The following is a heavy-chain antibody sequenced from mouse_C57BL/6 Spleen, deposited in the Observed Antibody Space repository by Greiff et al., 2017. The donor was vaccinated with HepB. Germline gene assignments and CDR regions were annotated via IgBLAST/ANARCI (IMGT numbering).Heavy chain of an antibody. CDR2: INPYNGDT. CDR3: ARDSNNSPFAY. Sequence: EVQLQQSGPELVKPGASVKISCKASGYSFTGYFMNWVMQSHGKSLEWIGRINPYNGDTFYNQKFKGKATLTVDKSSSTAHMELRSLTSEVSAVYYCARDSNNSPFAYWGQGTLVTDSA. J-gene: IGHJ3*01. V-gene: IGHV1-20*01. D-gene: IGHD2-5*01. CDR1: GYSFTGYF.